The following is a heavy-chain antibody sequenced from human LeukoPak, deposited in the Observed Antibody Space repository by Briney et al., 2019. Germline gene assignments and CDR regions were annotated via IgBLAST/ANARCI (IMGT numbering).Heavy chain of an antibody. D-gene: IGHD6-19*01. V-gene: IGHV4-34*01. CDR1: GGSFSGYY. CDR3: ARTSSGWYIRTSDY. CDR2: INHSGST. Sequence: SETLSLTCAVYGGSFSGYYWSWIRQPPGKGLEWIGEINHSGSTNYNPSLKSRVTISVDTSKTQCSLKLSSVTAADTAVYYCARTSSGWYIRTSDYWGQGTLVTVSS. J-gene: IGHJ4*02.